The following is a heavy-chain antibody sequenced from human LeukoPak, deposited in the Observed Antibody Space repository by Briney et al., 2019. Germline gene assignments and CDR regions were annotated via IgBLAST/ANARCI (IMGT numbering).Heavy chain of an antibody. CDR2: INPNSGDT. CDR3: ARDYCGGDCFPDY. J-gene: IGHJ4*02. CDR1: GYTFTGYY. V-gene: IGHV1-2*06. Sequence: ASVKVSCTASGYTFTGYYVHWVRQAPGQGLEWMGRINPNSGDTNYAQKFQGRVTMTRDTSISTAYMELSRLRSDDTAVYYCARDYCGGDCFPDYWGQGTLVTVSS. D-gene: IGHD2-21*02.